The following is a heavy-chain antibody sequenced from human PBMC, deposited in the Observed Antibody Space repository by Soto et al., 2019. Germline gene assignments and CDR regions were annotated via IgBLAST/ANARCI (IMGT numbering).Heavy chain of an antibody. Sequence: SGPTLVKPTQTLTLTCTFSGFSLSTSGMCVSWIRQPPGKALEWLARIDWDDDKYYSTSLKTKLTISKDTSKNQVVLTMTNMDPVDTATYYCARMDGAGWTVRGNAFDIWGQGTMVTVSS. CDR1: GFSLSTSGMC. CDR3: ARMDGAGWTVRGNAFDI. V-gene: IGHV2-70*11. CDR2: IDWDDDK. J-gene: IGHJ3*02. D-gene: IGHD6-19*01.